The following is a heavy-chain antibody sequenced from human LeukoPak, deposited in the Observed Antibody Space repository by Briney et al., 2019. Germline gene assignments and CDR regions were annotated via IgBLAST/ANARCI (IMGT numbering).Heavy chain of an antibody. Sequence: GSLRLSCAASGFTFSSYWMHWVRQAPGKGLEWIGNVYYSGTTQYNPSLKGRVTISMDMFKNQFSLNLNSVSVTDTAIYYCARRDYSAWFDPWGQGTLVTVSS. CDR1: GFTFSSYW. CDR2: VYYSGTT. D-gene: IGHD2-21*01. CDR3: ARRDYSAWFDP. J-gene: IGHJ5*02. V-gene: IGHV4-4*02.